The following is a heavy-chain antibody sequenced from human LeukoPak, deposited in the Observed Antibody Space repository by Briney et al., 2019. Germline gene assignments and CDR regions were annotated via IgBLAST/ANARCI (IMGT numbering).Heavy chain of an antibody. D-gene: IGHD4-17*01. J-gene: IGHJ4*02. CDR3: ARDRRNTVTLVLDY. CDR1: GFTFSSYG. CDR2: IWYDGSNK. V-gene: IGHV3-33*01. Sequence: GGSLRLSCAASGFTFSSYGMDWVRQAPGKGLEWVAVIWYDGSNKYYADSVKGRFTISRDNSKNTLYLQMNSLRAEDTAVYYCARDRRNTVTLVLDYWGQGTLVTVSS.